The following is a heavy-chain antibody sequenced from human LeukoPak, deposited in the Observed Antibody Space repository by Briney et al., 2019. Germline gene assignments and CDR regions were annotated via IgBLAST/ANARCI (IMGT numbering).Heavy chain of an antibody. CDR1: GFTFSSYS. J-gene: IGHJ4*02. CDR3: ARGEGYYASGSYYIDY. Sequence: LTGGSLRLSCAASGFTFSSYSMNWVRQAPGKGLEWVSYISSSSSTIYYADSVKGRFTISRDNAKNSLYLQMNSLRAEDTAVYYCARGEGYYASGSYYIDYWGQGTLVTVSS. CDR2: ISSSSSTI. V-gene: IGHV3-48*01. D-gene: IGHD3-10*01.